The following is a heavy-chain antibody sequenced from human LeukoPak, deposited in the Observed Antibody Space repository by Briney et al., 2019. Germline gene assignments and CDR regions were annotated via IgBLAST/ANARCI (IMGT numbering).Heavy chain of an antibody. J-gene: IGHJ5*02. CDR2: ISGSGGST. CDR1: GFTVSSNY. CDR3: AKAVYGFWSGYYNWFDP. V-gene: IGHV3-23*01. Sequence: GGSLRLSCAASGFTVSSNYMSWVRQAPGKGLEWVSAISGSGGSTYYADPVKGRFTISRDNSKNTLYLQMNSLRAEDTAVYYCAKAVYGFWSGYYNWFDPWGQGTLVTVSS. D-gene: IGHD3-3*01.